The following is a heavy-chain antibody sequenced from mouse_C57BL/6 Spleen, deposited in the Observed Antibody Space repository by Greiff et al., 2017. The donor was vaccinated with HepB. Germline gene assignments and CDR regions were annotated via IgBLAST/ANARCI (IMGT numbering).Heavy chain of an antibody. V-gene: IGHV5-6*02. D-gene: IGHD1-1*01. CDR2: ISSGGIYT. Sequence: EVKLVESGGDLVKPGGSLKLSCAASGFTFSSYGMSWVRQTPDNRLEWVATISSGGIYTYYPDSVKGRFTISGDNAKNTLYLQMSSRKSEDTAMFYSARPASSVLRDYFDYWGQGTTLTVSS. CDR3: ARPASSVLRDYFDY. CDR1: GFTFSSYG. J-gene: IGHJ2*01.